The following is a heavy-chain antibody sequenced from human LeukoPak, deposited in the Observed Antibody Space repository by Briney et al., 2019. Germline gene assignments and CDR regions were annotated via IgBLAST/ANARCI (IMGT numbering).Heavy chain of an antibody. D-gene: IGHD1-26*01. CDR2: IRYDGSNK. J-gene: IGHJ4*02. CDR1: GFTFSSYG. Sequence: GGSPRLSCAASGFTFSSYGMHWVRQAPGKGLEWVAFIRYDGSNKYYADSVKGRFTISRDNSKNTLYLQMNSLRAEDTAVYYCTRLNSGSYYGRGGWGQGTLVTVSS. CDR3: TRLNSGSYYGRGG. V-gene: IGHV3-30*02.